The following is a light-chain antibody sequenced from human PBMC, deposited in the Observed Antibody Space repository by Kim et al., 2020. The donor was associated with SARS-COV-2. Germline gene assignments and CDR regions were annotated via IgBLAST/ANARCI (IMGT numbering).Light chain of an antibody. CDR3: QSYDTNTV. Sequence: FMLTQPHSVSESPGKTVTISCTRSSGSIVSNYVQWYQQRPGSAPTTVLYEDDQRPSGVPHRFSGSIDSSSNSASLTISGLKTEDEADYYCQSYDTNTVFGAGTKVTVL. V-gene: IGLV6-57*03. CDR2: EDD. CDR1: SGSIVSNY. J-gene: IGLJ1*01.